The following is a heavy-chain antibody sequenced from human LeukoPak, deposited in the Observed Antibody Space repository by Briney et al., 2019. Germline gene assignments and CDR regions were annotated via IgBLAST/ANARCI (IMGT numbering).Heavy chain of an antibody. CDR2: IYYSGST. D-gene: IGHD5-12*01. J-gene: IGHJ4*02. Sequence: SETLSLTCTVSGGSISGYYWSWIRQPPGKGLEWIGYIYYSGSTNYNPSLKSRVTISVDTSKNQFSLKLSSVTAADTAVYYCAREGFDGGYRTFDYWGQGTLVTVSS. V-gene: IGHV4-59*01. CDR3: AREGFDGGYRTFDY. CDR1: GGSISGYY.